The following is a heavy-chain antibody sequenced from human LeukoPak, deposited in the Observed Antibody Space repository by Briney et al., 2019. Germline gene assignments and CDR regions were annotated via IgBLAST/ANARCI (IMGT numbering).Heavy chain of an antibody. J-gene: IGHJ3*02. Sequence: SETLSLTCTVSGGSISSGDYYWSWIRQPPGKGLEWIGYIYYSGSTYYNPSLKCRVTISVDTSKNQFSLKLSSVTAADTAVYYCARAYDFWSGCHPGLFDIWGQGTMVTVSS. CDR1: GGSISSGDYY. CDR2: IYYSGST. V-gene: IGHV4-30-4*08. D-gene: IGHD3-3*01. CDR3: ARAYDFWSGCHPGLFDI.